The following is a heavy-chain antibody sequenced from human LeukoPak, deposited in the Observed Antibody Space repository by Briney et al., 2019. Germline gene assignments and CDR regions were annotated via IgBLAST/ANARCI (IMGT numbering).Heavy chain of an antibody. V-gene: IGHV1-8*01. D-gene: IGHD4-11*01. CDR2: MNPNSGNT. Sequence: ASVKVSCKASGYTFTSYDISWVRQATGQGLEWMGWMNPNSGNTGYAQKFQGRVTMTRNTSISTAYMELSSLRSEDTAVHYCARGRGYSNYRLHYWGQGTLVTVSS. CDR3: ARGRGYSNYRLHY. CDR1: GYTFTSYD. J-gene: IGHJ4*02.